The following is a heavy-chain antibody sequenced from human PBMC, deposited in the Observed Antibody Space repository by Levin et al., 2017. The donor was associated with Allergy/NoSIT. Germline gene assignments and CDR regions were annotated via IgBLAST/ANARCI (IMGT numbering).Heavy chain of an antibody. Sequence: PSQTLSLTCAISGDSVSSNTAVWNWIRQSPSRGLEWLGRTYYRSKWYYDYAVSLKGRITIRPDTSKNQFSLQLNSMTPEDTAVYFCATIIGSDAFDIWGQGTMVTVSS. J-gene: IGHJ3*02. CDR1: GDSVSSNTAV. V-gene: IGHV6-1*01. CDR2: TYYRSKWYY. D-gene: IGHD1-20*01. CDR3: ATIIGSDAFDI.